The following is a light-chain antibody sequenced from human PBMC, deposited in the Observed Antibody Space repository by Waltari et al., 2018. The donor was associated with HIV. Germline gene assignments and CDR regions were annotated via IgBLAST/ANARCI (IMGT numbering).Light chain of an antibody. CDR3: HSRDTDGDHYV. CDR1: SLRSFF. CDR2: GAN. Sequence: SSELTQDPVLSVALGQTIKITCQGDSLRSFFPNWFQQTPGQAPILVVYGANRRPSGIPDRFSASTSGNTSSLIISDSQAVDEADYYCHSRDTDGDHYVFGGGTRVIV. J-gene: IGLJ1*01. V-gene: IGLV3-19*01.